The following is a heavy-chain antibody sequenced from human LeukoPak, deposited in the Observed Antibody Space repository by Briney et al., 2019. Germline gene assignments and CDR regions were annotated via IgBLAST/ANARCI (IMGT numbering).Heavy chain of an antibody. CDR2: IYYSGST. CDR1: GGSISSSSYY. CDR3: ARSSRWFGDALDI. V-gene: IGHV4-39*01. D-gene: IGHD6-13*01. Sequence: SETLSLTCTVSGGSISSSSYYWGWIRQPPGKGLEWIGSIYYSGSTYYNPSLKSRVTISVDTSKNQFSLKLSSVTAADTAVYYCARSSRWFGDALDIWGQGTMVTVSS. J-gene: IGHJ3*02.